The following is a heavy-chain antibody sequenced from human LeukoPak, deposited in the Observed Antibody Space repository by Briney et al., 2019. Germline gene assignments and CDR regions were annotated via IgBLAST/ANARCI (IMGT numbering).Heavy chain of an antibody. CDR3: AKGIHRYCSGGSCYQGDY. Sequence: GGSLRLSCAASGFTFSSYAMSWVRQAPGKGLEWVSAISGSGGSTYYADSVKGRFTISRDNSKNTLYLQMNSLRAEDTAVYCCAKGIHRYCSGGSCYQGDYWGQGTLVTVSS. V-gene: IGHV3-23*01. CDR1: GFTFSSYA. J-gene: IGHJ4*02. D-gene: IGHD2-15*01. CDR2: ISGSGGST.